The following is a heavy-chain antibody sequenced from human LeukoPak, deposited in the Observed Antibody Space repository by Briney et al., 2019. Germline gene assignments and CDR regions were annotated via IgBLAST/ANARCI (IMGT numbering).Heavy chain of an antibody. CDR2: IYSDGTT. J-gene: IGHJ4*02. V-gene: IGHV3-66*01. CDR1: GFTVRNNY. D-gene: IGHD1-1*01. Sequence: GGSLRLSCAASGFTVRNNYMTWGRQAPGKGLEWVSLIYSDGTTQYADSVKGRFTISRDNSKNTLYLHMNSLRAEDTAVYYCGALSGTTPLGGVGGQGTLVTVSS. CDR3: GALSGTTPLGGV.